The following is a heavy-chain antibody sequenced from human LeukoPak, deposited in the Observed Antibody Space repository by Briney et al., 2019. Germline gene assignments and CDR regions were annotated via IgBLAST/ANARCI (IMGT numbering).Heavy chain of an antibody. J-gene: IGHJ6*02. D-gene: IGHD2-15*01. CDR3: ARSGVVGAYDYYGMDV. Sequence: PGGSLRLSCAASGFTFSGYGMHWVRQAPGQGLDWVAVISYDGSKKYYADSVKGRFTISRDNSKNTLYLQMNSLRAEDTAVYYCARSGVVGAYDYYGMDVWGQGTTVTVSS. V-gene: IGHV3-30*03. CDR2: ISYDGSKK. CDR1: GFTFSGYG.